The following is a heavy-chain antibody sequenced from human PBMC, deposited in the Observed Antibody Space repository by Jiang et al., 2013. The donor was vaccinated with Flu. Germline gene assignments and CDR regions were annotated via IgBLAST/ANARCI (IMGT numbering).Heavy chain of an antibody. V-gene: IGHV4-39*01. D-gene: IGHD2-15*01. CDR1: GGSISSSSYY. CDR3: ARLSLVVVAATHWFDP. J-gene: IGHJ5*02. CDR2: IYYSGST. Sequence: GSGLVKPSETLSLTCTVSGGSISSSSYYWGWIRQPPGKGLEWIGSIYYSGSTYYNPSLKSRVTISVDTSKNQFSLKLSSVTAADTAVYYCARLSLVVVAATHWFDPWGQGTLVTVSS.